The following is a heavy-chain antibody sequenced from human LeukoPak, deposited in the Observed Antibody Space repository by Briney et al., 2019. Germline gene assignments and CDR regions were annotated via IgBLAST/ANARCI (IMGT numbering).Heavy chain of an antibody. CDR1: GYTFATSW. Sequence: GESLKISCKGSGYTFATSWIGWVRQMPGKGLDWVGIIYPGDSDSRYSPSFQGQVTISADKSISTAYLQWSSLKASDTAMYYCARHLYGGNSESAFDIWGQGTMVTVSS. CDR3: ARHLYGGNSESAFDI. J-gene: IGHJ3*02. CDR2: IYPGDSDS. V-gene: IGHV5-51*01. D-gene: IGHD4-23*01.